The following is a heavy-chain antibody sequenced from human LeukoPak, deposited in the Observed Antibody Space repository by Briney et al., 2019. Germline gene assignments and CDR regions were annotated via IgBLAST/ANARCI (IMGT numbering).Heavy chain of an antibody. J-gene: IGHJ4*02. Sequence: PSETLSLPCAVYGGSFSGYYWSWIRQPPGKGLEWIGEINHSGSTNYNPSLKSRVTISVDTSKNQFSLKLSSVTAADTAVYYCARGPGVDTAMVQPPSPKFDYWGQGTLVTVSS. V-gene: IGHV4-34*01. CDR2: INHSGST. D-gene: IGHD5-18*01. CDR3: ARGPGVDTAMVQPPSPKFDY. CDR1: GGSFSGYY.